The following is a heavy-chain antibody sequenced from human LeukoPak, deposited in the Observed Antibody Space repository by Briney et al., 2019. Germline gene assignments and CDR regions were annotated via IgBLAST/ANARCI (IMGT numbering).Heavy chain of an antibody. J-gene: IGHJ5*02. CDR2: TYYRSKWYN. CDR1: GDSVSSNSAA. V-gene: IGHV6-1*01. D-gene: IGHD6-6*01. CDR3: ARGQYSSSSGWFDP. Sequence: SQTLSLTCAISGDSVSSNSAAWNWIRQSPSRGLEWLGRTYYRSKWYNDYAVSVKSRITINPDTSKNQCSLQLNSVTPEDTAVYYCARGQYSSSSGWFDPWGQGTLVTVSS.